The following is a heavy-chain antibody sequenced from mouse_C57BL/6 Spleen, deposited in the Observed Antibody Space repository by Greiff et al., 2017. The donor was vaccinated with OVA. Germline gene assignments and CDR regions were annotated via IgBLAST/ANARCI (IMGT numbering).Heavy chain of an antibody. CDR2: IDPSDSYT. CDR3: ARNYGNSFAD. Sequence: VQLQQPGAELVKPGASVKLSCKASGYTFTSYWMQWVKQRPGQGLEWIGEIDPSDSYTNYNQKFKGKATLTVDTSSSTAYMQLSSLTSEDSAVYYCARNYGNSFADWGQGTLVTVSA. V-gene: IGHV1-50*01. CDR1: GYTFTSYW. J-gene: IGHJ3*01. D-gene: IGHD2-1*01.